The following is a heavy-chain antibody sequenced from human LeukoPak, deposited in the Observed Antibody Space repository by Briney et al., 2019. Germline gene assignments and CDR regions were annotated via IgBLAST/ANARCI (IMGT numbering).Heavy chain of an antibody. CDR2: IYSTGDA. Sequence: PSETLSLTCSVSGVSLTTHYWSWIRQTPGKGLEWIGYIYSTGDANYDPSLKSRATMSLDTSRNQFSLKLTSVTAADTAIYYCATPGGEPDRSAYYKTWGQGIMVTVSS. J-gene: IGHJ4*02. V-gene: IGHV4-59*11. CDR3: ATPGGEPDRSAYYKT. CDR1: GVSLTTHY. D-gene: IGHD3-22*01.